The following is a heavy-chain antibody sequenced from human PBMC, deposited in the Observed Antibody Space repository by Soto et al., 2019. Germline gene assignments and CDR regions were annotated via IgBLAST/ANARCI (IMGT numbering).Heavy chain of an antibody. Sequence: KSSETLSLTCTVSGGSINSGDYYWSWIRQPPGKGLEWIGFIYYSGSTYYNPSLKGCLTISPDTSKNQFSLRLTSVSAADTAVYYCARVPGGGITMNWFDPWGRGTLVTVSS. J-gene: IGHJ5*02. CDR1: GGSINSGDYY. V-gene: IGHV4-30-4*01. CDR2: IYYSGST. D-gene: IGHD3-16*01. CDR3: ARVPGGGITMNWFDP.